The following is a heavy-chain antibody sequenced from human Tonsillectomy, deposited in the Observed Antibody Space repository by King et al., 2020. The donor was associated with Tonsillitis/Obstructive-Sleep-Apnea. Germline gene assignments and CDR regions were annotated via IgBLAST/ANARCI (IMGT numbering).Heavy chain of an antibody. CDR2: IYSGGST. CDR3: ARDQDYGSGSYFHYYYYMDV. Sequence: VQLVESGGGLIQPGGSLRLSCAASGFTVSSNYMSWVRQAPGKGLEWASVIYSGGSTYYADSVKGRFTISSDNSKNTLYLQMNSLRAEDTAVYYCARDQDYGSGSYFHYYYYMDVWGKGTTVTVSS. J-gene: IGHJ6*03. CDR1: GFTVSSNY. D-gene: IGHD3-10*01. V-gene: IGHV3-53*01.